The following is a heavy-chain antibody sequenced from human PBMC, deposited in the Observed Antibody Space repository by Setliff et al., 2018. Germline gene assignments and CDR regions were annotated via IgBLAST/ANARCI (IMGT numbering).Heavy chain of an antibody. CDR1: GFTFRKYW. Sequence: PGGSLRLSCGASGFTFRKYWMYWVRQVPGKGLVWVSRISPDGTITNYADSVKGRFTIPRDNAKNTLYLQMNSLRGEDTAVYFCASIDWGENFYNTDVWGKGTTVTAP. J-gene: IGHJ6*03. CDR3: ASIDWGENFYNTDV. V-gene: IGHV3-74*01. D-gene: IGHD7-27*01. CDR2: ISPDGTIT.